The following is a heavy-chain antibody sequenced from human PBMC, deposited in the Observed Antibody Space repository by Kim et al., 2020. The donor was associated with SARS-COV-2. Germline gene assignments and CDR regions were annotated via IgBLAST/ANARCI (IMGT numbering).Heavy chain of an antibody. CDR3: ARHRRGRRQSTPYYFD. D-gene: IGHD3-16*01. V-gene: IGHV4-39*01. Sequence: SETLSLTCTVSGGSISSSSYYWGWIRQPPGKGLEWIGSIYYSGSTYYNPSLKRRATISENTSKNQFPLKLSLVTAAATAEYYSARHRRGRRQSTPYYFD. CDR1: GGSISSSSYY. CDR2: IYYSGST. J-gene: IGHJ4*01.